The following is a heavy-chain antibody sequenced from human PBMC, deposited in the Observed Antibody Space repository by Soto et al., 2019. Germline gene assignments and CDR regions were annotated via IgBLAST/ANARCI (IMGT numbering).Heavy chain of an antibody. CDR2: VNPSSGGT. Sequence: ASVKVSCKTSGYTFTNYYMHWVRQAPGQGLESMGWVNPSSGGTMFAQKFQGRVTMTRDTSISTVYMELTSLSSDDTAVYYCARGSNWNSNCFDPWGQGTLVTAPQ. V-gene: IGHV1-2*02. D-gene: IGHD1-1*01. CDR1: GYTFTNYY. J-gene: IGHJ5*02. CDR3: ARGSNWNSNCFDP.